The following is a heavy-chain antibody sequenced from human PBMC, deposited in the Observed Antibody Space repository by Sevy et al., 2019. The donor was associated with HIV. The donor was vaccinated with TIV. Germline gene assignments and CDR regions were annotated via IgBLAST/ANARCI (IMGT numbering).Heavy chain of an antibody. CDR3: ASSYSGSYYDWFDP. V-gene: IGHV4-30-2*01. Sequence: SETLSLTCAVSGGSISDASYSWSWIRQPPGRGLEWIGYIYHGGSTYYTPSHESRVTMSVDRSKNQFSLSLTSVTAADTAVYYCASSYSGSYYDWFDPWGQGTLVTVSS. CDR1: GGSISDASYS. D-gene: IGHD1-26*01. J-gene: IGHJ5*02. CDR2: IYHGGST.